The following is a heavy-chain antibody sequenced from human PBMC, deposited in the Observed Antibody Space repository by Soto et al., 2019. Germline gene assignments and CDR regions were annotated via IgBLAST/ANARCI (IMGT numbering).Heavy chain of an antibody. CDR1: GFTFSSYG. V-gene: IGHV3-33*01. CDR2: IWNDGSNK. Sequence: GGSLRLSCAASGFTFSSYGMHWVRQAPGKGLEWVAVIWNDGSNKYYADSVKGRFTISRDNSKNTLYLQMNSLRAEDTAVYYCASDGYYYGSGSRCSANWFDPWGQGTLVTVSS. D-gene: IGHD3-10*01. CDR3: ASDGYYYGSGSRCSANWFDP. J-gene: IGHJ5*02.